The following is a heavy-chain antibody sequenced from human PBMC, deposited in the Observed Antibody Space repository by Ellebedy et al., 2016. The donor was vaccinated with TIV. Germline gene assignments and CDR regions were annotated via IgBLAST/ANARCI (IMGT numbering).Heavy chain of an antibody. V-gene: IGHV3-33*01. CDR3: ARNSMVTLNDY. J-gene: IGHJ4*02. CDR1: GFTFSSYG. D-gene: IGHD3-16*01. CDR2: IWYDGSNK. Sequence: GESLKISCAASGFTFSSYGMHWVRQAPGKGLEWVAVIWYDGSNKYYADPVKGRFTISRDNSKKTLYLQMNSQIAEDTAVYYCARNSMVTLNDYWGQGTLVTVSS.